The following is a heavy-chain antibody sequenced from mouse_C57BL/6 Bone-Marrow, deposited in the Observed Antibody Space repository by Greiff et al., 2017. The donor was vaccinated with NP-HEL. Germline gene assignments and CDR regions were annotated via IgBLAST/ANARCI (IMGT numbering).Heavy chain of an antibody. V-gene: IGHV1-74*01. Sequence: QVHVKQPGAELVKPGASVKVSCKASGYTFTSYWMHWVKQRPGQGLEWIGRIHPSDSDTNYNQKFKGKATLTVDKSSSTAYMQLSSLTSEDSAVYYCAINSMTTVGEYYFDYWGQGTTVTVSS. CDR2: IHPSDSDT. CDR3: AINSMTTVGEYYFDY. CDR1: GYTFTSYW. D-gene: IGHD1-1*01. J-gene: IGHJ2*01.